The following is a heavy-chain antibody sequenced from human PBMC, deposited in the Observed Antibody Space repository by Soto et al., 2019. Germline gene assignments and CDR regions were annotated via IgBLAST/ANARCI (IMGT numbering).Heavy chain of an antibody. CDR2: INSDGSST. Sequence: GGSLRLSCAASGSTFRTYWIHWVRQAPGKGLVWVSRINSDGSSTSYADSVKGRFTISRDNAKNTLYLQMNSLRAEDTAVYYCVRTSLVVAAATREDYWGQGTLVTSPQ. V-gene: IGHV3-74*01. CDR1: GSTFRTYW. CDR3: VRTSLVVAAATREDY. D-gene: IGHD2-15*01. J-gene: IGHJ4*02.